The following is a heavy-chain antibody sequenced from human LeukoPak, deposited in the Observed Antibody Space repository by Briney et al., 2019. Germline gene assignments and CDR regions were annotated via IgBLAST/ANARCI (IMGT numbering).Heavy chain of an antibody. CDR2: AYYGGST. Sequence: SETLSLTCTVSGGSISSSNHYWGWIRQPPGKGLEWIGSAYYGGSTYYNPSLKSRVTISVDTSKNQFSLKLISVPAADTAMYYCARRVVVLTAAPTDYWGQGTLVTVSS. CDR1: GGSISSSNHY. V-gene: IGHV4-39*01. D-gene: IGHD2-21*02. CDR3: ARRVVVLTAAPTDY. J-gene: IGHJ4*02.